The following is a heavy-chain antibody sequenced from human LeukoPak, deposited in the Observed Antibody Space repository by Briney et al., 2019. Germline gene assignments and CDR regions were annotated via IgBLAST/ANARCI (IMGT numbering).Heavy chain of an antibody. J-gene: IGHJ6*02. CDR2: INHSGST. D-gene: IGHD6-13*01. Sequence: PSETLSLTCAVYGGSLSGYYWSWIRQPPGKGLEWIGEINHSGSTNYNPSLKSRVTISVDTSKNQFSLKVSSVTAADTAVYYCARGSSSWSYYYYGMDVWGQGTTVTVSS. CDR3: ARGSSSWSYYYYGMDV. CDR1: GGSLSGYY. V-gene: IGHV4-34*01.